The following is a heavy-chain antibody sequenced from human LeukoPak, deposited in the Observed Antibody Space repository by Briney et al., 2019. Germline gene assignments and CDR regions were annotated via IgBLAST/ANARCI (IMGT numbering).Heavy chain of an antibody. CDR2: IDEDGKTI. CDR3: VSVPCGGDDQ. CDR1: GFTFNSYW. Sequence: GGSLRLSCAASGFTFNSYWMRWVRHAPGKGLVWVSRIDEDGKTIAYADSVKGRFTISRDNAKATLYLQMSSLRAEDTAGYYCVSVPCGGDDQWGRGTLVTVS. D-gene: IGHD2-21*01. J-gene: IGHJ5*02. V-gene: IGHV3-74*01.